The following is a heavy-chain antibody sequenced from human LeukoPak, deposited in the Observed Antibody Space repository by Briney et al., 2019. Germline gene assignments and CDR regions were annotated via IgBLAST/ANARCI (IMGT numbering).Heavy chain of an antibody. V-gene: IGHV1-46*01. J-gene: IGHJ4*02. CDR3: ARDSYDDYYFDY. CDR2: INPSSGGT. Sequence: ASVKVSCKASGYTFTRHYMNWVRQAPGQGLEWMGVINPSSGGTTYAQKFQGRVTMNRDTSTSTVYMDLSSLRSEDTAVYYCARDSYDDYYFDYWGQGTLVTVSS. D-gene: IGHD4-17*01. CDR1: GYTFTRHY.